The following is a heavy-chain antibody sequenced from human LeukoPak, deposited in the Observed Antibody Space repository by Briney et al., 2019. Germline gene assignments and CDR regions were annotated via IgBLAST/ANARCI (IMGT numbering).Heavy chain of an antibody. D-gene: IGHD7-27*01. CDR3: ARDKLGPYGMDV. CDR2: INPSGGST. V-gene: IGHV1-46*01. Sequence: GASVKVSCKASGYTFTSYYMHWVRQAPGQGLEWMGIINPSGGSTSYAQKFQGRVTMTRDTSTSTVYMELSNPRSEDTAVYYCARDKLGPYGMDVWGQGTTVTVSS. CDR1: GYTFTSYY. J-gene: IGHJ6*02.